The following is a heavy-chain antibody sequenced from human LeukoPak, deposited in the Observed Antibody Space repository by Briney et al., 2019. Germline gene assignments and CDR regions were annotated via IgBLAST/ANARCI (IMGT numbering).Heavy chain of an antibody. CDR1: GFTFSSYA. Sequence: PGGSLRLFCAASGFTFSSYAMHWVRQAPGKGLEWVAVISYDGSNKYYADSVKGRFTISRDNSKNTLYLQMNSLRAEDTAVYYCARGSYYDSSGYHDYWGQGALVTVSS. CDR3: ARGSYYDSSGYHDY. J-gene: IGHJ4*02. CDR2: ISYDGSNK. V-gene: IGHV3-30-3*01. D-gene: IGHD3-22*01.